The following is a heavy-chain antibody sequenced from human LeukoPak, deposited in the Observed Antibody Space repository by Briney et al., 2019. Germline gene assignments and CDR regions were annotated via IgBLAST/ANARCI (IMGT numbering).Heavy chain of an antibody. V-gene: IGHV1-24*01. CDR2: FDPEDGET. J-gene: IGHJ4*02. CDR3: ATDRLLWFGELPVLDY. D-gene: IGHD3-10*01. CDR1: GYTLTELS. Sequence: VASVKVSCKVSGYTLTELSMHWVRQAPGKGLEWMGGFDPEDGETIYAQKFQGRVTMTEDTSTDTAYMELSSLRSEDTAVYYCATDRLLWFGELPVLDYWGQGTLVTVSS.